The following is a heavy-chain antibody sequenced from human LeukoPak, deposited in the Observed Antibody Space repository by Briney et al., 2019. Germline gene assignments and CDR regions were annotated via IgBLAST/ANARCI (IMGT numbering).Heavy chain of an antibody. CDR2: ISGSGGST. D-gene: IGHD1-26*01. Sequence: GGSLRLSCAASGFTFSSYAMSWVRQAPGKGLEWVSAISGSGGSTYYADSVKGRFTISRDNSKNTLYLQMNSLRAEDTAVYYCAKAQWELPHPGYYFGYWGQGTLVTVSS. J-gene: IGHJ4*02. CDR1: GFTFSSYA. CDR3: AKAQWELPHPGYYFGY. V-gene: IGHV3-23*01.